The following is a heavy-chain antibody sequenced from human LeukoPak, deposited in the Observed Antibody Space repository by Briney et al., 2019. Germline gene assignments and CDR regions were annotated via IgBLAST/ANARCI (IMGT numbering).Heavy chain of an antibody. V-gene: IGHV3-74*01. CDR1: GFTFSSYW. CDR3: ARVMNYYGSGSYADY. Sequence: GGSLRLSCAASGFTFSSYWMHWVRQAPGKGLVWVSRINSDGSSTSYADSVKGRFTISRDNAKNTLYLQMNSLRAEDTAVYYCARVMNYYGSGSYADYWGQGTLVTVSS. CDR2: INSDGSST. D-gene: IGHD3-10*01. J-gene: IGHJ4*02.